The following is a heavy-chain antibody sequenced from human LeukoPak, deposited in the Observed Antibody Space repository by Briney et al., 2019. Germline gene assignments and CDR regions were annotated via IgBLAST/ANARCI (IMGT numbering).Heavy chain of an antibody. D-gene: IGHD6-19*01. J-gene: IGHJ4*02. CDR3: ARGAVAGNIFDY. CDR1: GDSFRSGFY. V-gene: IGHV4-28*01. CDR2: IYFAGYT. Sequence: SETLSLTCSVSGDSFRSGFYYSWIRQPPGKGLEWIGYIYFAGYTYYNPSLKSRVTMSVDTSKNQFSLKLSSVTAADTAVYYCARGAVAGNIFDYWGQGTLVTVSS.